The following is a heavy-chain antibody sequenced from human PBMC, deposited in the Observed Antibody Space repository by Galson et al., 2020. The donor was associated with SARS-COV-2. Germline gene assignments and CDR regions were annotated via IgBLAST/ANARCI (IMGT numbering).Heavy chain of an antibody. CDR3: ARDVVVVTAMPYYFAMGV. Sequence: GESLKISCSPSGFRFSSYAMYWARQAPGKGLEWVAVVSYDGSNEYYADSVRGRFTISRDNSKNTLYLNMNSLRADDTAVYYCARDVVVVTAMPYYFAMGVWGQGTTVTVSS. J-gene: IGHJ6*02. D-gene: IGHD2-21*02. V-gene: IGHV3-30*04. CDR1: GFRFSSYA. CDR2: VSYDGSNE.